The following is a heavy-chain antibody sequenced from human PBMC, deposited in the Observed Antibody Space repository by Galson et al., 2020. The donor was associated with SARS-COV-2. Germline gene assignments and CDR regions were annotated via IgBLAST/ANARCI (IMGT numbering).Heavy chain of an antibody. CDR1: GYTFISFY. CDR3: AREWGCINSSVFDY. CDR2: INPSGDIP. J-gene: IGHJ4*02. D-gene: IGHD2-15*01. Sequence: ASVTVSCKASGYTFISFYIHWVRQAPGQGLEWMGVINPSGDIPSHAQKLRGRVTVTRDMSTQTVYMELSSLTSEDTAVYYCAREWGCINSSVFDYWGQGSLVVVSS. V-gene: IGHV1-46*04.